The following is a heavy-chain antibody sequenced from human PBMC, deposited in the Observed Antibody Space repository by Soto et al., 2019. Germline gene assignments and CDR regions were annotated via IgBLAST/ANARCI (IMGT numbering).Heavy chain of an antibody. CDR2: TFYRSKWYN. D-gene: IGHD1-26*01. CDR3: AKEGGNHYYYYAMDV. Sequence: SQTLSLTCAISGDSVSSNSAAWSWIRQSPSRGLEWLGRTFYRSKWYNDYAVSVKGRITINPDTSKNQFSLQLNSVTPEDTSVYYCAKEGGNHYYYYAMDVWGQGTTVTVSS. V-gene: IGHV6-1*01. J-gene: IGHJ6*02. CDR1: GDSVSSNSAA.